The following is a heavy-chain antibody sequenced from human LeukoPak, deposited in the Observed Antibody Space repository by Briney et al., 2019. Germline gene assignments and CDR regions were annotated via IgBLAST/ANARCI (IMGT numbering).Heavy chain of an antibody. D-gene: IGHD2-2*01. CDR2: IIPIFGTA. V-gene: IGHV1-69*06. Sequence: SVKVSCKASGGTFSSYAISWVRQAPGQGLEWMGRIIPIFGTANYAQKLQGRVTITADKSTSTAYMELSSPRSEDTAVYYCARVSRLGCSSTSCYDYYYYYMDVWGKGTTVTVSS. J-gene: IGHJ6*03. CDR3: ARVSRLGCSSTSCYDYYYYYMDV. CDR1: GGTFSSYA.